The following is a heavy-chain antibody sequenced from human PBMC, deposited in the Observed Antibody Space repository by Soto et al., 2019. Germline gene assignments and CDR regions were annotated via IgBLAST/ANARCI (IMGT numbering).Heavy chain of an antibody. V-gene: IGHV1-18*01. CDR2: ISGYNGNT. CDR3: ARSDQYFDWLPQSPYYFDY. CDR1: GYTFTSYG. D-gene: IGHD3-9*01. J-gene: IGHJ4*02. Sequence: QVQLVQSGAEVKKPGASVKVSCKASGYTFTSYGISWVRQAPGQGLEWMGWISGYNGNTNYAQKLQGRVTMTTDTSTSTADMELRSLRTDDTAVSFCARSDQYFDWLPQSPYYFDYWGQGTLVTVSS.